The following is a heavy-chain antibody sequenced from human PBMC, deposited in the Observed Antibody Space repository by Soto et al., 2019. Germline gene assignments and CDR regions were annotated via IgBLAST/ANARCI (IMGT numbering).Heavy chain of an antibody. V-gene: IGHV3-33*01. CDR2: IWYDGSNK. CDR1: GFTFSNYG. Sequence: GGSLRLSCAASGFTFSNYGMHWVRQAPGKGLEWVALIWYDGSNKYYGDSVKGRFTISRDNSKNTLYLQMNSLRAEDTAIYYCAREYTSSWPLDYWGQGTLVTVSS. D-gene: IGHD6-13*01. J-gene: IGHJ4*02. CDR3: AREYTSSWPLDY.